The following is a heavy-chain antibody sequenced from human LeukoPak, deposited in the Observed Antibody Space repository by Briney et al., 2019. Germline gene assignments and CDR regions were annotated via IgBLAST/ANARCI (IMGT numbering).Heavy chain of an antibody. CDR2: ISSSSSTI. CDR1: GFTFSSYS. J-gene: IGHJ4*02. V-gene: IGHV3-48*01. Sequence: PGGSLRLSCAASGFTFSSYSMNWVRQAPGKGLEWVSYISSSSSTIYYADSVKGRFTISRDNAKNSLYLQMNSLRAEDTAVYYCARDGPQGSPENCVDYWGQGTLVTVSS. D-gene: IGHD1-26*01. CDR3: ARDGPQGSPENCVDY.